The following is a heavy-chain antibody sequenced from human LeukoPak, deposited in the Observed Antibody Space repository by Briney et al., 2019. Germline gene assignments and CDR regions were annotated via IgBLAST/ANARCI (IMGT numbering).Heavy chain of an antibody. D-gene: IGHD6-13*01. CDR2: ISDTDDST. J-gene: IGHJ4*02. CDR1: GFTFSSYA. Sequence: PGGSLRLSCAASGFTFSSYAMNWVRQAPGKGLEWVSSISDTDDSTYDADSVKGRFSISRDNSKNTLYLQMNSLRAEDTAVYYCAREIAAAGFDYWGQGTLVTVSS. V-gene: IGHV3-23*01. CDR3: AREIAAAGFDY.